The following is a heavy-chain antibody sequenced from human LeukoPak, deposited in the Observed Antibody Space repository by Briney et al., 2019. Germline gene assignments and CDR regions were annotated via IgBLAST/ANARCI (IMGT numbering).Heavy chain of an antibody. J-gene: IGHJ6*02. V-gene: IGHV3-30*18. D-gene: IGHD4-17*01. CDR3: AKEDDYGDYYYGMDV. Sequence: PGRSLRLSCAASGFTFSSSGMHWVRQAPGKGLEWVAVISYDGSNKYYADSVKGRFTISRDNSKNTLYLQMNSLRAEDTAVYYCAKEDDYGDYYYGMDVWGQGTTVTVSS. CDR2: ISYDGSNK. CDR1: GFTFSSSG.